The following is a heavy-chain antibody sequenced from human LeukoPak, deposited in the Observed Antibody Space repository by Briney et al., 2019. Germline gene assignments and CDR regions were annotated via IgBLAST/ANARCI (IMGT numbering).Heavy chain of an antibody. V-gene: IGHV3-30*02. D-gene: IGHD2-2*01. Sequence: GGSLRLSCAASGFMFSSYGMHWVRQAPGKGLEWVAFIQYDGTNKYYADSVKGRFTISRDNSKNMLYMQMNSLRPEDTAVYYCAKDAEGYCSSTICLPFDYWGQGTLVTVSS. CDR3: AKDAEGYCSSTICLPFDY. J-gene: IGHJ4*02. CDR2: IQYDGTNK. CDR1: GFMFSSYG.